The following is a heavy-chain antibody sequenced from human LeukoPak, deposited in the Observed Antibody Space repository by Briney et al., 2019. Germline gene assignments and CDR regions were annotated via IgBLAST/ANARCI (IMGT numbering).Heavy chain of an antibody. V-gene: IGHV3-30*02. J-gene: IGHJ3*02. CDR1: GFTFSSYG. CDR2: IRYDGSNK. D-gene: IGHD3-10*01. CDR3: AKFFPSYGSGSYNAFDI. Sequence: GGSLRLSCAASGFTFSSYGMHWVRQAPGKGREWVAFIRYDGSNKYYADSVKGRFTISRDNSKNTLYLQMNSLRAEDTAVYYCAKFFPSYGSGSYNAFDIWGQGTMVTVSS.